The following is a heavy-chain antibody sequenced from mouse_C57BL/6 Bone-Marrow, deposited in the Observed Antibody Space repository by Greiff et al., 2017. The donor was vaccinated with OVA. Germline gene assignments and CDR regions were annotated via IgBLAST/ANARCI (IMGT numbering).Heavy chain of an antibody. V-gene: IGHV1-69*01. CDR2: IDPSDSYT. CDR1: GYTFTSYW. D-gene: IGHD1-1*01. CDR3: ARSFLYYGSSSRYFDV. Sequence: QVQLQQPGAELVMPGASVKLSCKASGYTFTSYWMHWVKQRPGQGLEWIGEIDPSDSYTNYNQQFKGKSTLTVDKSSSTAYMQLSSLTSEDSAVYYCARSFLYYGSSSRYFDVWGTGTTVTVSS. J-gene: IGHJ1*03.